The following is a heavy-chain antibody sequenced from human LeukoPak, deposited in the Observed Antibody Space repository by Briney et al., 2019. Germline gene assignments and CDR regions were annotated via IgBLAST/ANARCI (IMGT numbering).Heavy chain of an antibody. CDR2: ISSNGGST. J-gene: IGHJ6*02. CDR3: ARGAPQGSYYYYALNV. CDR1: GLTFSNYA. Sequence: LRLSCAASGLTFSNYAMYWVRQAPGKGLEFVSLISSNGGSTYYANSVRGRFTISRDNSKNTVYLQMGSLGSEDMAVYYCARGAPQGSYYYYALNVWGQGTTVTVSS. V-gene: IGHV3-64*01.